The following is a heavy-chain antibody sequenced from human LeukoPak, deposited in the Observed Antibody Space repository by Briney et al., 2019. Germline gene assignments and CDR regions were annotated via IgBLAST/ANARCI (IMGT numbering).Heavy chain of an antibody. CDR2: IYYSGNT. Sequence: SETLSLTCTVSGASFSSSTYYWGWIRQPPGKGLEWIGSIYYSGNTYYNPSLKSRVTMSVDTSKNQFSLKLSSVTAADTAVYYCARHAGGISATGTRPFDYWGQGTLVTVSS. CDR3: ARHAGGISATGTRPFDY. V-gene: IGHV4-39*01. CDR1: GASFSSSTYY. D-gene: IGHD6-13*01. J-gene: IGHJ4*02.